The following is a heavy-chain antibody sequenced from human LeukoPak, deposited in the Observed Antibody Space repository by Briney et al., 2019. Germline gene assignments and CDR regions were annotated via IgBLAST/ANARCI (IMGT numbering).Heavy chain of an antibody. V-gene: IGHV3-43*02. D-gene: IGHD3-10*01. CDR2: SGNDGST. CDR1: GLTFYDQA. J-gene: IGHJ3*01. Sequence: GGSLRLSCAASGLTFYDQAMHWVRQAPGTGLEWVSLSGNDGSTYYADSVRGRFTISRDISKNSLYLEVSSLRTEDTALYHCASQTKYYSGSAGSYWGAFGLWGQGTMVTVSS. CDR3: ASQTKYYSGSAGSYWGAFGL.